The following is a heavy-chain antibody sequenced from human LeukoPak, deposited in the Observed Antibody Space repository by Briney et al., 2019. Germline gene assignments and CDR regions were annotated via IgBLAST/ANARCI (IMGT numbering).Heavy chain of an antibody. CDR1: GFTFSNYA. CDR3: SKDGSWKQEWFDY. V-gene: IGHV3-23*01. Sequence: PGGSLRLSCAASGFTFSNYAMTWVRQAPGKGLEWVSGISGSGGSPYYADSVKGRFTISRDNYKNTLYLQLNSLRAEDTVVYCCSKDGSWKQEWFDYWGQGTLVTVSS. D-gene: IGHD3-10*01. J-gene: IGHJ4*02. CDR2: ISGSGGSP.